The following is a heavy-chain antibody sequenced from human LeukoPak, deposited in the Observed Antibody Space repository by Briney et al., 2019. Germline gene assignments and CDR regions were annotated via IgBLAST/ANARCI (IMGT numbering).Heavy chain of an antibody. CDR1: GFTFSSYA. J-gene: IGHJ4*02. CDR3: ARESRGGHKDC. V-gene: IGHV3-64*01. D-gene: IGHD3-16*01. Sequence: GGSLRLSCAASGFTFSSYAMHWVRQAPGKGLEYVSAITSNGSNTYYANSVKGRFTISRDNSKNTLYLQMSSLRAEDMAVYYCARESRGGHKDCWGQGTLVTVSS. CDR2: ITSNGSNT.